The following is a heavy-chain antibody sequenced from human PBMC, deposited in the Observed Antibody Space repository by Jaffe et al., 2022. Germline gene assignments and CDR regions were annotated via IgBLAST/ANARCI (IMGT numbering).Heavy chain of an antibody. J-gene: IGHJ5*02. Sequence: QVQLQESGPGLVKPSQTLSLTCTVSGGSISSGSYYWSWIRQPAGKGLEWIGRIYTSGSTNYNPSLKSRVTISVDTSKNQFSLKLSSVTAADTAVYYCARTRYSSWFDPWGQGTLVTVSS. CDR3: ARTRYSSWFDP. D-gene: IGHD6-13*01. CDR1: GGSISSGSYY. CDR2: IYTSGST. V-gene: IGHV4-61*02.